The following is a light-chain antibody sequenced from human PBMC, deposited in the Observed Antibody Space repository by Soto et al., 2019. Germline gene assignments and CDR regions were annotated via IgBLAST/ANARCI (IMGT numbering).Light chain of an antibody. V-gene: IGLV2-23*01. CDR1: SSDVGTEDL. Sequence: QSALTQPASVSGSPGQSITISCTGTSSDVGTEDLVSWYQQHPGKAPKLIIYEASKRPSGVSDRFSGSRSGNTASLTISGLQAEDEADYYCCSYAGSISVLFGGGTKVTVL. CDR2: EAS. CDR3: CSYAGSISVL. J-gene: IGLJ2*01.